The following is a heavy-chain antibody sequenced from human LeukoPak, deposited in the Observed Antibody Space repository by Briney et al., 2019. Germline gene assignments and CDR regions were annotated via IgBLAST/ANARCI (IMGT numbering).Heavy chain of an antibody. CDR2: INHSGST. D-gene: IGHD3-9*01. CDR3: ARGLLRTLTGYGTVDFDY. J-gene: IGHJ4*02. Sequence: SETLSLTCAVYGGSFSGYYWSWIRQSPGKGLEWIGEINHSGSTNYSPSLKSRVTISVDKSKNQFSLKLSSVTAADTAVYYCARGLLRTLTGYGTVDFDYWGQGTLVTVSS. V-gene: IGHV4-34*01. CDR1: GGSFSGYY.